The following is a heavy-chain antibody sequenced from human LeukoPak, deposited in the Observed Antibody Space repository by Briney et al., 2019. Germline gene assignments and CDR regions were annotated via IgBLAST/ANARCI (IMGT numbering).Heavy chain of an antibody. CDR2: IHYSGTT. J-gene: IGHJ4*02. CDR1: GGSLSSSSYY. V-gene: IGHV4-39*01. D-gene: IGHD5-24*01. CDR3: ARHEEEDGYNAKTIDY. Sequence: SETLSLTCTVSGGSLSSSSYYWGWIRQPPGKGLEWLGTIHYSGTTYYNPSLRSRVTISLDTSKNQFSLKLSSRTAADTAVYYCARHEEEDGYNAKTIDYWGQGTLVTVSS.